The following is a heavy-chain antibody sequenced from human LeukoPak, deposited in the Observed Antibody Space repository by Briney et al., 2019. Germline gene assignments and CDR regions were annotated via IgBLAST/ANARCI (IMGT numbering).Heavy chain of an antibody. CDR1: GFTFSSYA. CDR2: ISGSGGST. Sequence: PGGSLRLSCAASGFTFSSYAMSWVRQAPGKGLEWVSAISGSGGSTYYADSVKGRFTISRDNSKNTLYLQMNSLRAEDTAVYYCAKDLRPGIAVAGTLDYWGQGTLVTVSS. V-gene: IGHV3-23*01. J-gene: IGHJ4*02. CDR3: AKDLRPGIAVAGTLDY. D-gene: IGHD6-19*01.